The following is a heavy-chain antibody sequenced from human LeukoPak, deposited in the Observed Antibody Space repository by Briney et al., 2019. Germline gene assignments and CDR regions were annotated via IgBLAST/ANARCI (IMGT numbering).Heavy chain of an antibody. Sequence: PGGSLRLSCAASGXNFRDFAISWVRQAPGKGLEWVSGIGSDTTTHYAESVKGRFAISRDNAKNTLYLHMNSVRAEDTALYYCAKDLHYWVAMDVWGQGTTVTVSS. CDR2: IGSDTTT. CDR3: AKDLHYWVAMDV. CDR1: GXNFRDFA. V-gene: IGHV3-23*01. D-gene: IGHD2-15*01. J-gene: IGHJ6*02.